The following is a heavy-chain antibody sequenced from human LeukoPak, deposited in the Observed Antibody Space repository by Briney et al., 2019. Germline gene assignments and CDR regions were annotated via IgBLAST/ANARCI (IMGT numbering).Heavy chain of an antibody. D-gene: IGHD2-2*01. V-gene: IGHV3-48*03. CDR3: AREGVVVSAAVDY. Sequence: PGGSLRLSCAASGFTFSNYEMNWVRQAPGKWLEWDSYISISGSTIYYADSVKGRFTISRDNAKNSLYLQMNSLRAEDTAVYYCAREGVVVSAAVDYWGQGTLVTVSS. J-gene: IGHJ4*02. CDR1: GFTFSNYE. CDR2: ISISGSTI.